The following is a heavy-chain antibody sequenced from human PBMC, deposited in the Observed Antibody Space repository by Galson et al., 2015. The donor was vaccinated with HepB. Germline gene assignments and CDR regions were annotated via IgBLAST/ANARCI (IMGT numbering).Heavy chain of an antibody. J-gene: IGHJ4*01. V-gene: IGHV3-11*03. Sequence: SLRLSCAGSGFTFSDYYMTWVRQTPGKGLECLSYISSDSSYTKYADSLRGRFTISRDNAKNSLYLQLTNLRVNDTAIYFCARLDWQYHFDYWGRGTLVTVSS. D-gene: IGHD3-9*01. CDR1: GFTFSDYY. CDR2: ISSDSSYT. CDR3: ARLDWQYHFDY.